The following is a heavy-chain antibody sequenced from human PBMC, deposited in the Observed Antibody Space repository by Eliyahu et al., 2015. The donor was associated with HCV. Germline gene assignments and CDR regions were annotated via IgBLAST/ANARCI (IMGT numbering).Heavy chain of an antibody. D-gene: IGHD5-12*01. CDR2: ILNDVRTK. V-gene: IGHV3-33*01. Sequence: QGQLVESGGGVVQPGKSLRISCAASGFAFSTYGMFWVRQAPGRGLEWVAHILNDVRTKNYADSVKGRFSISRDNSQGTLYLQMNSLRAEDTAVYYCARARDTGYVDYWGQGTLVTVSS. CDR1: GFAFSTYG. J-gene: IGHJ4*02. CDR3: ARARDTGYVDY.